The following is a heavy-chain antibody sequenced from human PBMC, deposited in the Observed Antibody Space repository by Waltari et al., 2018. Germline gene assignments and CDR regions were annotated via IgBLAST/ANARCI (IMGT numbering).Heavy chain of an antibody. Sequence: QVQLVQSGAEVKRPGSSVKVSCRASGGIFTNYAISWVRQAPGQGLEWMGGSIPIFGTANSAQKFQGRLTITSDESTSTAYMELSSLRPEDTAVYFCARDLGAMKVTSALEIWGQGTRVTVSS. CDR1: GGIFTNYA. J-gene: IGHJ3*02. CDR3: ARDLGAMKVTSALEI. D-gene: IGHD3-10*01. CDR2: SIPIFGTA. V-gene: IGHV1-69*05.